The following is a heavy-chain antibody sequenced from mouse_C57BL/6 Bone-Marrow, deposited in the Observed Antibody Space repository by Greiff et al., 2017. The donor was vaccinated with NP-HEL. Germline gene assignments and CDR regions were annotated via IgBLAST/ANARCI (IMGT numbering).Heavy chain of an antibody. V-gene: IGHV1-12*01. J-gene: IGHJ1*03. CDR1: GYTFTSYN. CDR3: ARGYLSPYYYGSSYWYFDV. D-gene: IGHD1-1*01. Sequence: QSGAELVRPGASVKMSCKASGYTFTSYNMHWVKQTPRQGLEWIGAIYPGNGDTSYNQKFKGKATLTVDKSSSTAYMQLSSLTSEASAVYFCARGYLSPYYYGSSYWYFDVWGTGTTVTVSS. CDR2: IYPGNGDT.